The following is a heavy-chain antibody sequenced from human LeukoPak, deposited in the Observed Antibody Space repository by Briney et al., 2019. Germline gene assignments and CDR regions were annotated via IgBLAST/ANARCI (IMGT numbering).Heavy chain of an antibody. CDR1: GESLSAYY. J-gene: IGHJ5*02. V-gene: IGHV4-34*01. CDR3: ARDAVPAAIEDWFDP. CDR2: INPSGST. Sequence: SETLSLTCAVYGESLSAYYWNWIRQSPGEGLEWIGEINPSGSTNYNPSLKSRVTISVDTSKNQFSLKLSSVTAADTAVYYCARDAVPAAIEDWFDPWGQGTLVTVSS. D-gene: IGHD2-2*01.